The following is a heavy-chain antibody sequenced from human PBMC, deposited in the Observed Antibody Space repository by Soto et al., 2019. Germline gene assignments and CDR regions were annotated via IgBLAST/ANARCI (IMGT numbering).Heavy chain of an antibody. J-gene: IGHJ5*02. CDR2: IIPILGIA. D-gene: IGHD3-3*01. CDR3: ARGVVSNWFDP. V-gene: IGHV1-69*02. Sequence: VQLVQSGAEVKKPGSSVKVSCKTSGGTFSSYTISWVRQAPGQGLAWMGRIIPILGIANYAQKFQGRVTITADKSTSTAYMELSSLRSEDTAVYYCARGVVSNWFDPWGQGTLVTVSS. CDR1: GGTFSSYT.